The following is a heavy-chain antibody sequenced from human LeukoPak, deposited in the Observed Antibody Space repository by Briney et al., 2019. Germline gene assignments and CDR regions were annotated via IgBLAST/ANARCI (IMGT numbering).Heavy chain of an antibody. CDR2: IYSGGST. V-gene: IGHV3-53*01. CDR1: GFTVSSNY. J-gene: IGHJ6*03. D-gene: IGHD3-3*01. Sequence: GGSLRLSCAASGFTVSSNYMSWVRQAPGKGLEWVSVIYSGGSTYYADSVKGRFTISRDSSKNTLYLQMNSLRAEDTAVYYCARTEREALPIAGVDSNYYYYMDVWGKGTTVTVSS. CDR3: ARTEREALPIAGVDSNYYYYMDV.